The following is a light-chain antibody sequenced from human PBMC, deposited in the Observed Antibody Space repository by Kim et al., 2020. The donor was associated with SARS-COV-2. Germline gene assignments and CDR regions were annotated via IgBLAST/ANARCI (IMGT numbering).Light chain of an antibody. CDR1: QIIETY. CDR3: QHYIRFPYT. V-gene: IGKV1-5*01. CDR2: QAS. J-gene: IGKJ2*01. Sequence: DIQMTQSPSTLSASVGDRVSITCRASQIIETYLAWYQQKPGKAPALLIYQASSLHIGVPSRFSGSGSGTEFTLTNNSLQPDDFATYYCQHYIRFPYTFGQGTKVDIK.